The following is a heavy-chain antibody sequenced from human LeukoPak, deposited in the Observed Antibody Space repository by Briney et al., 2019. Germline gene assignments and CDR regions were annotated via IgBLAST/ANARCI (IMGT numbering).Heavy chain of an antibody. D-gene: IGHD5-12*01. V-gene: IGHV4-34*01. Sequence: SETLSLTCAVYGGSFSGHYWSWIRQPPGKGLEWIGEINHSGSTNYNPSLKSRVTISVDTSKNQFSLKLSSVTAADTAVYYCARGTYIVASKDWFDPWGQGTLVTVSS. CDR3: ARGTYIVASKDWFDP. J-gene: IGHJ5*02. CDR2: INHSGST. CDR1: GGSFSGHY.